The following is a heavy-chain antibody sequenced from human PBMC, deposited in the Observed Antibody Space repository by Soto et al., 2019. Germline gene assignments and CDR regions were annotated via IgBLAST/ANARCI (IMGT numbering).Heavy chain of an antibody. V-gene: IGHV3-23*01. CDR3: AKQMLISTWAGGFDC. J-gene: IGHJ4*02. CDR1: GFTLANYA. D-gene: IGHD2-21*01. Sequence: EVQLLESGGGLIQPGGSLRLSCAASGFTLANYALSWVRQAPGKGLEWVSAIVVRGTTTFYADSVKGRFTISRDNSKSTLYLQMNSLRAEDTALYYCAKQMLISTWAGGFDCWGQGTLVTVSS. CDR2: IVVRGTTT.